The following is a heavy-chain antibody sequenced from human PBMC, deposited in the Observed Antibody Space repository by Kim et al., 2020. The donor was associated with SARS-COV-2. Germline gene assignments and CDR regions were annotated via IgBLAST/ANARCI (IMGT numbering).Heavy chain of an antibody. CDR3: AREGGYYLPPDY. CDR2: ISITSSTM. J-gene: IGHJ4*02. CDR1: GFTFSSYN. D-gene: IGHD3-3*01. Sequence: GGSLRLSCAASGFTFSSYNMNWVRQPPGKGLEWVSYISITSSTMYYADSVKGRFTISRDNAKNSLYLQMNSLRAEDTAVYYCAREGGYYLPPDYWGQGTLVTVSS. V-gene: IGHV3-48*04.